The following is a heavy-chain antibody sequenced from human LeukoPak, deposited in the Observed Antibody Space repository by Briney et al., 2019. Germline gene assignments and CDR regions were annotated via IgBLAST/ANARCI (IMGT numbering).Heavy chain of an antibody. V-gene: IGHV1-69*04. CDR2: IIPILGIA. CDR1: GYIFTSYG. Sequence: ASVKVSCKASGYIFTSYGISWVRQAPGQGLEWMGRIIPILGIANYAQKFQGRVTITADKSTSTAYMELSSLRSEDTAVYYCARVPTEGYYYYGMDVWGQGTTVTVSS. J-gene: IGHJ6*02. CDR3: ARVPTEGYYYYGMDV.